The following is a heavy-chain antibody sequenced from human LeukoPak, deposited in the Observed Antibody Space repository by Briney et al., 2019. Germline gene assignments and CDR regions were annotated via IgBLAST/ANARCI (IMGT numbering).Heavy chain of an antibody. CDR2: IIPIFGTA. CDR1: GGTFSSYA. D-gene: IGHD5-12*01. Sequence: GASVKVSCKASGGTFSSYAISWVRQAPGQGLEWMGGIIPIFGTANYAQKFQGGVTITADESTSTAYMELSSLRSEDTAVYYCARDPRNYDSEYWGQGTLVTVSS. CDR3: ARDPRNYDSEY. V-gene: IGHV1-69*13. J-gene: IGHJ4*02.